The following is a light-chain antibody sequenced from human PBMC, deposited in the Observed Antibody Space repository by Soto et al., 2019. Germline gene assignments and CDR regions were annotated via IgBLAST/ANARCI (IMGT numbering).Light chain of an antibody. CDR2: GAS. CDR3: QQYKDWPPLT. CDR1: QSVNIN. V-gene: IGKV3D-15*01. Sequence: EIAMTQSPVTLSASPGERVTLSCRASQSVNINLAWYQQRPGQAPRVLIYGASNRASGIPDRFSGSVSGTDFTLTISSLEPDDFALYYCQQYKDWPPLTFGGGTRVEIK. J-gene: IGKJ4*01.